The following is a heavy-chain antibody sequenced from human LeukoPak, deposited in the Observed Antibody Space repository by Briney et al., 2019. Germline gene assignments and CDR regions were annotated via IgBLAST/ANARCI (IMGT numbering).Heavy chain of an antibody. CDR3: ARLKGYGSNY. J-gene: IGHJ4*02. CDR2: IYYSGST. Sequence: PSETLSLTCTVSGGSISSSSYYWGWIRQPPGKGLEWIGSIYYSGSTNYNPSLKSRVTISVDKSKNQFSLKVSSVTAADTAVYYCARLKGYGSNYWGQGTLVTVSS. CDR1: GGSISSSSYY. D-gene: IGHD5-12*01. V-gene: IGHV4-39*07.